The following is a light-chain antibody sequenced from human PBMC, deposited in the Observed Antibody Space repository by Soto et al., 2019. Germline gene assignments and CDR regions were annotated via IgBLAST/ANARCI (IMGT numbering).Light chain of an antibody. CDR2: GAS. CDR1: QSVSSSY. V-gene: IGKV3-20*01. J-gene: IGKJ4*01. Sequence: EIVLTQSPGTLSLSPGERATLSCRASQSVSSSYLAWYQQKPGQAPRLLIYGASSRATGIPDRFSGSGSGTDFALTINRLEPEDFAVYYCQQYGTSPLTFGGGTKVEI. CDR3: QQYGTSPLT.